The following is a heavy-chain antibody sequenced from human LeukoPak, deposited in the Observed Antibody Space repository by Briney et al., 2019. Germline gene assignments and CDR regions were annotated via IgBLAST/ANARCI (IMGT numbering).Heavy chain of an antibody. D-gene: IGHD1-14*01. V-gene: IGHV3-15*01. CDR2: IKDKSNGGTT. CDR3: KGRNVGIDI. Sequence: GGSLRLSCAASEFTFNNAWMSWDRQAPGKGLEWVGQIKDKSNGGTTDYAAPVKGRFTISRDDSESMLYLQMNSLKTEDTAVYYCKGRNVGIDIWGQGTMVTVSS. CDR1: EFTFNNAW. J-gene: IGHJ3*02.